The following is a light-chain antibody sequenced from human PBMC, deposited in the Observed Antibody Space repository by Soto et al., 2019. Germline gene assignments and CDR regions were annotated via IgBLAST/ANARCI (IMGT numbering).Light chain of an antibody. CDR2: AAS. Sequence: DIQMTQSPSSLSASVGDRVTITCRASQSISSYLNWYQQKPGKAPKLLIYAASSLHSGVPSRFSGSRSGTVFTLTISSLQPEDFATYYCQQSYSTPQYTFGQGTKLEIK. CDR3: QQSYSTPQYT. J-gene: IGKJ2*01. V-gene: IGKV1-39*01. CDR1: QSISSY.